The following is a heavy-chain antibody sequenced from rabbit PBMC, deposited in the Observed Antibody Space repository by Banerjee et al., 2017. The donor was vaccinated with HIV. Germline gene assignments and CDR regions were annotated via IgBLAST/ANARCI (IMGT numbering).Heavy chain of an antibody. CDR3: VRNSPNL. Sequence: RQAPGKGLEWSACIYTDGGSTHYASWAKGRFTISKTSSTTVTLQMTSLTAADTATYFCVRNSPNLWGPGTLVTVS. V-gene: IGHV1S40*01. J-gene: IGHJ4*01. CDR2: IYTDGGST.